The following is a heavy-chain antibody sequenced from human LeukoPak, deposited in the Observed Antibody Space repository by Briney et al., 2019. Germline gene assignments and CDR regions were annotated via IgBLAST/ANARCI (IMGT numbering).Heavy chain of an antibody. Sequence: PGGSLTLSHAASGFTVSSNYMSWVRQAPGKGREWVSVIYSGGSTYYAGSVKGRFTISRDNSKNTLYLQMNSLRPEDTAVYYCARPDVAVAGNVLDHWGQGTLVTVSS. CDR2: IYSGGST. J-gene: IGHJ4*02. V-gene: IGHV3-53*01. CDR3: ARPDVAVAGNVLDH. CDR1: GFTVSSNY. D-gene: IGHD6-19*01.